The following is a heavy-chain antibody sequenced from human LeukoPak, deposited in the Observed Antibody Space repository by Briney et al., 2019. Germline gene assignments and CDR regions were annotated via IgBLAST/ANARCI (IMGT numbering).Heavy chain of an antibody. V-gene: IGHV3-20*04. CDR1: GFTFDDYG. D-gene: IGHD3-3*01. Sequence: GGSLRLSCAASGFTFDDYGMSWVRQAPGKGLEWVSGINWNGGSTGYADSVKGRFTISRDNAKNSLYLRMNSLRAEDTALYYCASITIFGVASLWGQGTLVTVSS. CDR3: ASITIFGVASL. J-gene: IGHJ4*02. CDR2: INWNGGST.